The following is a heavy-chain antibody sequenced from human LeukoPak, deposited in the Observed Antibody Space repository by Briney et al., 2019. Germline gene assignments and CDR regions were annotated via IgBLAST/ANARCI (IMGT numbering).Heavy chain of an antibody. CDR3: ARARYYYDSSGYYYNY. V-gene: IGHV3-53*01. CDR1: GFTVSSNY. CDR2: IYSGGST. D-gene: IGHD3-22*01. J-gene: IGHJ4*02. Sequence: GGSLRLSCAASGFTVSSNYMSWVRQAPGKGLEWVSVIYSGGSTYYADSVKGRFTISRDNSKNTLYLQMNSLRAEDTAVYYCARARYYYDSSGYYYNYWGQGTLVTVSS.